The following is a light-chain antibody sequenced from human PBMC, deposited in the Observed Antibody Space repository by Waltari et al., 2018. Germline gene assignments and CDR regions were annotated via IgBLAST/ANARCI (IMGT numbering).Light chain of an antibody. CDR3: AAWDDRLRAYV. Sequence: QSVLPQPPSASGTPGQRVTISCSASRPNVGRANVYWYQQRPGTAPKLPIYNDIQRPSGVPDRFSGSKSGTSASLAISGLRSEDEGDYYCAAWDDRLRAYVFGTGTQVTVL. V-gene: IGLV1-47*01. J-gene: IGLJ1*01. CDR2: NDI. CDR1: RPNVGRAN.